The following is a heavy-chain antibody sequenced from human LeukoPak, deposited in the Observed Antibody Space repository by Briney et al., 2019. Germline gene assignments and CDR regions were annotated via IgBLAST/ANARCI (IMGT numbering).Heavy chain of an antibody. V-gene: IGHV4-59*01. Sequence: SETLSLTCTVSGGSISSYYWSWIRQPPGKGLEWIGYIYYSGSTNYNPSLKSRVTISVDTSKNQFSLKLSSVTAADTAVYYCARGNAGYYYGMDVWGQGTTVTVPS. CDR1: GGSISSYY. D-gene: IGHD4-11*01. CDR2: IYYSGST. CDR3: ARGNAGYYYGMDV. J-gene: IGHJ6*02.